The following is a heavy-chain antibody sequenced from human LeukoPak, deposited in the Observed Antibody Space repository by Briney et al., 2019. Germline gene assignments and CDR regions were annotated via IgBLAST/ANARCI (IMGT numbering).Heavy chain of an antibody. CDR1: GFTFISYS. J-gene: IGHJ4*02. D-gene: IGHD5-24*01. V-gene: IGHV3-7*01. CDR3: ARDRTRYNY. Sequence: PGGSLRLSCAASGFTFISYSMSWVRQAPGKGLEWVASIKQDGSEKYYVDSVKGRFTISRDNAKNSLYLQMNSLRAEDTAVYYCARDRTRYNYWGQGTLVTVSS. CDR2: IKQDGSEK.